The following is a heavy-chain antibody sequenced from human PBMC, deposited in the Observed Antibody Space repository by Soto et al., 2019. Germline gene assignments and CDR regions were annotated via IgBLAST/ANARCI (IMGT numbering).Heavy chain of an antibody. CDR1: GGTFSSYT. J-gene: IGHJ5*02. CDR2: IIPILGIA. D-gene: IGHD2-2*01. Sequence: ASVKVSCKASGGTFSSYTISWVRQAPGQGLEWMGRIIPILGIANYAQKFQGRVTITADKSTSTAYMELSSLRSEDTAVYYCARDVPKPHNWFDPWGQGTLVTVSS. V-gene: IGHV1-69*04. CDR3: ARDVPKPHNWFDP.